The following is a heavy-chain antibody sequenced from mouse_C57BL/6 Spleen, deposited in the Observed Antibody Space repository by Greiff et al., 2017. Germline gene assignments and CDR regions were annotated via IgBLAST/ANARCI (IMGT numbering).Heavy chain of an antibody. V-gene: IGHV5-9-1*02. CDR3: TRGYYGSNWYVDV. J-gene: IGHJ1*03. Sequence: EVMLVESGEGLVKPGGSLKLSCAASGFTFSSYAMSWVRQTPEKRLEWVAYISSGGDYIYYADTVKGRFTISRDNARNTLYLQMSSLKSEDTAMYYCTRGYYGSNWYVDVWGTGTTVTVSS. CDR2: ISSGGDYI. CDR1: GFTFSSYA. D-gene: IGHD1-1*01.